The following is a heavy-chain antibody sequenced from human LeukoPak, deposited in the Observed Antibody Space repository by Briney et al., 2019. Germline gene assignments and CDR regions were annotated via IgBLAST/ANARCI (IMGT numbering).Heavy chain of an antibody. CDR2: ISGSGGST. Sequence: PGGSLRLSCAASGFTFSSYAMSWVRQAPGKGLEWVSAISGSGGSTYYADSVKGRFTISRDNSKNTLYLQMNSLRAEDTAVYYCARCIANIVATILDYWGQGTLVTVSS. CDR1: GFTFSSYA. D-gene: IGHD5-12*01. J-gene: IGHJ4*02. V-gene: IGHV3-23*01. CDR3: ARCIANIVATILDY.